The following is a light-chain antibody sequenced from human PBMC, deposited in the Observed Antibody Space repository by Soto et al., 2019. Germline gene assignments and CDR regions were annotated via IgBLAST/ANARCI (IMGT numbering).Light chain of an antibody. J-gene: IGKJ1*01. Sequence: EIVLTQSPGTLSLSPGERGTLSCRASQSVSSSFLAWYQQKPGQAPRLLIYGASNRATGIPDRFSGSGSGTDFTLTISRLEPEDLAVYFCQQYGSSPWTFGQGTKVE. V-gene: IGKV3-20*01. CDR2: GAS. CDR1: QSVSSSF. CDR3: QQYGSSPWT.